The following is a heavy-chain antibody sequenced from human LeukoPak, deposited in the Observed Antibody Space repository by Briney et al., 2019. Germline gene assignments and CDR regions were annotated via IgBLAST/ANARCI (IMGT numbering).Heavy chain of an antibody. CDR2: MHYCGTT. Sequence: PSETVSLTCTLSGGPLRRHYWRWPRHTTGKALEWIGYMHYCGTTKKNPSLESRVTTSVDTSKNQCSLKMTSATAADTAVYYCAGGFAAGGSYNWFDPWGPGTLVTVSS. CDR1: GGPLRRHY. J-gene: IGHJ5*02. D-gene: IGHD6-13*01. CDR3: AGGFAAGGSYNWFDP. V-gene: IGHV4-59*11.